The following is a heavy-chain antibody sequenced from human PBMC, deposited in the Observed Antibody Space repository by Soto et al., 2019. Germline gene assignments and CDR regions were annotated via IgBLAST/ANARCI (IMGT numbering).Heavy chain of an antibody. CDR3: ARSGAPRGYCSGGSCPFDP. CDR1: GYTFTGYY. D-gene: IGHD2-15*01. V-gene: IGHV1-2*04. J-gene: IGHJ5*02. Sequence: ASVKVSFTASGYTFTGYYMHWVRQAPGQGLEWMGWINPNSGGTNYAQKFQGWVTMTRDTSISTAYMELSRLRSDDTAVYYCARSGAPRGYCSGGSCPFDPWGQGTLVTVSS. CDR2: INPNSGGT.